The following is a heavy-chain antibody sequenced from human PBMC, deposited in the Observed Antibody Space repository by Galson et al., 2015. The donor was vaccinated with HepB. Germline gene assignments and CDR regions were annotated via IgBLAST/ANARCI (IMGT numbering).Heavy chain of an antibody. J-gene: IGHJ6*02. CDR3: ARERHTVIYYDYYGMDV. Sequence: SLRLSCAASGFTFSSYAMHWVRQAPGKGLEWVAVISYDGSNKYYADSVKGRFTISRDNSKNTLYLQMNSLRAEDTAVYYCARERHTVIYYDYYGMDVWGQGTTVTVSS. CDR1: GFTFSSYA. D-gene: IGHD4-17*01. V-gene: IGHV3-30*04. CDR2: ISYDGSNK.